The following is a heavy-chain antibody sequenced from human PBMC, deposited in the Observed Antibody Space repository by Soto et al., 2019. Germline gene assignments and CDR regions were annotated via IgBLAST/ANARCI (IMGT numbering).Heavy chain of an antibody. CDR3: AHRGLHYDFWGNWFDP. Sequence: QITLKESGPTLVKPTQTLTLTCTFSGFSLTTTGVGVGWIRQPPGKALEWLALIYWDDDKRYSPSLKSRLTITQDTSKNQVVLTMTNMDPVDTATYYCAHRGLHYDFWGNWFDPWGQGILVTVSS. D-gene: IGHD3-3*01. V-gene: IGHV2-5*02. J-gene: IGHJ5*02. CDR1: GFSLTTTGVG. CDR2: IYWDDDK.